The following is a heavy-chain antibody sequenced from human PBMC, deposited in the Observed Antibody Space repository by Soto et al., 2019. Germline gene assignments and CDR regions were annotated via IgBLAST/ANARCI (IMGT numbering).Heavy chain of an antibody. Sequence: QLQLQESGPGLVKPSETLSLTCTVSTDSSSFTNSYWGWIRQPPGKGLQWIGSSSYNGGTFYNPSLKGRVVISFDTSKKQSYLQVTSVTAAATAVYCCARHRIEVVWRGFDFWGQGSPVAVSS. CDR3: ARHRIEVVWRGFDF. J-gene: IGHJ4*02. D-gene: IGHD3-10*01. CDR2: SSYNGGT. V-gene: IGHV4-39*01. CDR1: TDSSSFTNSY.